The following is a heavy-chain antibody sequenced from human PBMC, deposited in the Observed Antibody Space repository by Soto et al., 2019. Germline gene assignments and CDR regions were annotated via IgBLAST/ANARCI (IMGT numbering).Heavy chain of an antibody. CDR3: AXXXXXGARRIDY. CDR1: GGTFSSYT. D-gene: IGHD1-26*01. J-gene: IGHJ4*02. CDR2: IIPILGIA. Sequence: QVQLVQSGAEVKKPGSSVKVSCKASGGTFSSYTISWVRQAPGQELEWMGRIIPILGIAHYSQKYQCRVXXXXDTSTSTAYMELXXLXXKXTAVXYCAXXXXXGARRIDYWCQETLVTVSS. V-gene: IGHV1-69*02.